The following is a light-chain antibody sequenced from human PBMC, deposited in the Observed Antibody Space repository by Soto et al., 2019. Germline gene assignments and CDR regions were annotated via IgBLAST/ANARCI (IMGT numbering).Light chain of an antibody. CDR1: QSVSSNY. CDR2: GIS. J-gene: IGKJ1*01. V-gene: IGKV3-20*01. Sequence: EIVLTQSPGTLSLSPGERATLSCRASQSVSSNYFAWYQQKPGQAPRLLIYGISSRATGIPDMFSGSGSGADFSLYLSRLEPEDFAVYYCEQYGSSPRTFGQGTKVEIK. CDR3: EQYGSSPRT.